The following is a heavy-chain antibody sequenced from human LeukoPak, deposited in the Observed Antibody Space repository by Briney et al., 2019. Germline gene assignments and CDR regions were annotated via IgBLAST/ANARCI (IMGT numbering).Heavy chain of an antibody. V-gene: IGHV1-8*01. J-gene: IGHJ5*02. Sequence: ASVKVSCKASGCTFTSYDINWVRQATGQGLEWMGWMNPNSGNTGYAQKFQGRVTMTRNTSISTAYMELSSLRSEDTAVYYCARAPREYYDFWSGYPVDWFDPWGQGTLVTVSS. CDR1: GCTFTSYD. D-gene: IGHD3-3*01. CDR3: ARAPREYYDFWSGYPVDWFDP. CDR2: MNPNSGNT.